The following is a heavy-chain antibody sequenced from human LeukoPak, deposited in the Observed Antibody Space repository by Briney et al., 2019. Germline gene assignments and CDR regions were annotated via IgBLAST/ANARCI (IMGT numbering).Heavy chain of an antibody. V-gene: IGHV1-69*13. CDR2: IIPIFGKA. D-gene: IGHD3-22*01. CDR1: GGTFSNYG. CDR3: ARESVRVGVVDY. Sequence: SVKVSCKASGGTFSNYGISWVRQAPGQGLECMGGIIPIFGKANYAQKFQGRVTITADESTSTAYMELRSLRSDDTAVYYCARESVRVGVVDYWGQGTLVTVSS. J-gene: IGHJ4*02.